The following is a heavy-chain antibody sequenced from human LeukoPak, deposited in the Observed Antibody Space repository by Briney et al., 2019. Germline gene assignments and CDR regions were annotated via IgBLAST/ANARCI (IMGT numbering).Heavy chain of an antibody. CDR3: ARGRYNSGWDDY. V-gene: IGHV1-8*01. Sequence: ASVKVSCMSSGYTFTSYDINWVRQATGRGLEWMGWMNPNSGNTGYAQKFQGRVTMTRNTSISTAYMELSSLRSEDTAVYYCARGRYNSGWDDYWGQGTLVTVSS. D-gene: IGHD6-19*01. CDR1: GYTFTSYD. CDR2: MNPNSGNT. J-gene: IGHJ4*02.